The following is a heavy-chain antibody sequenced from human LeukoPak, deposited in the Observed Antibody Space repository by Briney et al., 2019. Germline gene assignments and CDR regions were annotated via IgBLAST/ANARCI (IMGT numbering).Heavy chain of an antibody. CDR3: TRGKRGIDY. J-gene: IGHJ4*02. Sequence: SGGSLTLSCTASGFTFCDYAMTWVRQAPGKGLEWVGFIRSKAYGGTTESAASVTGRFTISRDDSKSIAYLQMNSLKTEDIGVYYCTRGKRGIDYWGQGTLVTVSS. CDR1: GFTFCDYA. V-gene: IGHV3-49*04. D-gene: IGHD3-10*01. CDR2: IRSKAYGGTT.